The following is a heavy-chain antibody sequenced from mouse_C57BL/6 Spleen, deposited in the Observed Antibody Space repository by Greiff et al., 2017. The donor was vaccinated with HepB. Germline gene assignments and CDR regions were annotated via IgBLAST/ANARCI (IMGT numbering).Heavy chain of an antibody. J-gene: IGHJ2*01. Sequence: QVQLQQSGAELVKPGASVKLSCKASGYTFTSYWMHWVKQRPGRGLEWIGRIDPNSGGTKYNEKFKSKATLTVDKPSSTAYMQLSSLTSEDSAVYYCARGEITTVVARDYFDYWGQGTTLTVSS. CDR3: ARGEITTVVARDYFDY. CDR2: IDPNSGGT. V-gene: IGHV1-72*01. CDR1: GYTFTSYW. D-gene: IGHD1-1*01.